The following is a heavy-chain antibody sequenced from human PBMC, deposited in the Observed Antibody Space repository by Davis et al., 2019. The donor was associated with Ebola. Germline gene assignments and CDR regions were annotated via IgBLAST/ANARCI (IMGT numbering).Heavy chain of an antibody. CDR2: ITPNSGYT. CDR3: ARGQIGYSGRFRFDA. D-gene: IGHD5-12*01. CDR1: GYTFTSYD. J-gene: IGHJ4*02. V-gene: IGHV1-8*01. Sequence: AASVKVSCKASGYTFTSYDLSWVRQATGQGLEWMGWITPNSGYTASAQKFQGRVTITRNNSINTAYMELSGLTSEDTALYFCARGQIGYSGRFRFDAWGQGTLVTVSS.